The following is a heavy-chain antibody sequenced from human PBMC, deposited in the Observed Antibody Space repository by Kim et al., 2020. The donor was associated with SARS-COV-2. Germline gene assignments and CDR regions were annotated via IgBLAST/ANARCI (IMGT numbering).Heavy chain of an antibody. J-gene: IGHJ4*02. V-gene: IGHV3-30-3*01. CDR2: ISYDGGTT. D-gene: IGHD3-3*01. CDR1: GFTSSSYA. Sequence: GGSLRLSCAASGFTSSSYAMHWVRQAPGKGLEWVAVISYDGGTTYFADSVKGRFTISRDNSKNTLYLQMNSLGPEDTAVYYCARDPSSSHYEFWTGYYMGGVYFDYWGQGTLVTVSS. CDR3: ARDPSSSHYEFWTGYYMGGVYFDY.